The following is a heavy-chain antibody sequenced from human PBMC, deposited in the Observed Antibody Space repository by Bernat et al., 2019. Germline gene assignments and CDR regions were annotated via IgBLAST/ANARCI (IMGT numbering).Heavy chain of an antibody. CDR3: AKDLPYYYGSGSSHPHY. D-gene: IGHD3-10*01. J-gene: IGHJ4*02. CDR2: ISYDGSNK. Sequence: VQLVESGGGLVQPGGSLRLSCAASGFTFSSYGMHWVRQAPGKGLEWVAVISYDGSNKYYADSVKGRFTISRDNSKNTLYLQMNSLRAEDTAVYYCAKDLPYYYGSGSSHPHYWGQGTLVTVSS. V-gene: IGHV3-30*18. CDR1: GFTFSSYG.